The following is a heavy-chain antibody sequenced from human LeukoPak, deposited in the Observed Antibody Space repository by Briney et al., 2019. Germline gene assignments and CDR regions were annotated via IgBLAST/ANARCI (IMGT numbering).Heavy chain of an antibody. CDR2: INPNSGGT. CDR1: GYTFTGYY. J-gene: IGHJ4*02. D-gene: IGHD3-10*01. V-gene: IGHV1-2*02. CDR3: ARDLEGYHYGSGNYPQ. Sequence: ASVKVTCKASGYTFTGYYIHWLRQAPGQGLEWMGFINPNSGGTNYAQKFQGRVTMTRDTSISTAYMELSSLTSDDTAVYYCARDLEGYHYGSGNYPQWGQGTLITVSS.